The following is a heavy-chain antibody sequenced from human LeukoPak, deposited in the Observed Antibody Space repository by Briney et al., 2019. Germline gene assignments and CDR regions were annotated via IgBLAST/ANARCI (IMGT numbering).Heavy chain of an antibody. CDR2: INTDGST. CDR1: GFTFSDYY. V-gene: IGHV3-74*01. J-gene: IGHJ4*02. Sequence: GSLRLSCAASGFTFSDYYMSWIRQAPGKGLEWVSRINTDGSTSYADSVKGRFTISRDNAKNTLYLQMNSLRAEDTAVYYCARDLMVGSPFDSWGQGTLVTVSS. CDR3: ARDLMVGSPFDS. D-gene: IGHD2-8*01.